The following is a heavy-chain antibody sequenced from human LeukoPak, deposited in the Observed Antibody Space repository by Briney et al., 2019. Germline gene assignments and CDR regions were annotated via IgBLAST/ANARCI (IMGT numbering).Heavy chain of an antibody. CDR2: ISGSGGST. J-gene: IGHJ4*02. D-gene: IGHD2-15*01. CDR1: GFTFRNYA. CDR3: AKDVSLHFYSTSGFDS. Sequence: GGSLRLSRTASGFTFRNYAMSWVRQAPGKGLQWVSGISGSGGSTYYADSLKGRSTISRDNSKNTLYLQMNSLRVEDSAIYYCAKDVSLHFYSTSGFDSWGQGTLVTASS. V-gene: IGHV3-23*01.